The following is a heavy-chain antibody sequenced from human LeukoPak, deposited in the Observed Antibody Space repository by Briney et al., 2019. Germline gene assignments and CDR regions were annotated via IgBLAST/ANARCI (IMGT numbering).Heavy chain of an antibody. Sequence: SVKVSCKTSGGTFTSYAITWVRQAPGQGLEWLGKIIPISGTTNYAQKFQGRVTFTADESTSTAYMELSSLRSEDTALYYCARKLRLGGNWFDPWGQGTLATVSS. D-gene: IGHD1-26*01. V-gene: IGHV1-69*15. CDR2: IIPISGTT. CDR3: ARKLRLGGNWFDP. CDR1: GGTFTSYA. J-gene: IGHJ5*02.